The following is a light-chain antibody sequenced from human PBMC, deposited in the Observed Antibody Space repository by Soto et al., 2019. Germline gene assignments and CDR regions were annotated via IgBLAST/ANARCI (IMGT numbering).Light chain of an antibody. V-gene: IGKV3-15*01. CDR2: GAS. J-gene: IGKJ1*01. CDR3: HQYSDWPGT. Sequence: EIVLTQSPGTLSLSPGERATLSCRASQSVSSSYLAWYQQKPGQAPSLLIHGASARATGIPGRFSGSGSGTEFTLTISSLQSEDVAVYYCHQYSDWPGTFGLGTKVDIK. CDR1: QSVSSSY.